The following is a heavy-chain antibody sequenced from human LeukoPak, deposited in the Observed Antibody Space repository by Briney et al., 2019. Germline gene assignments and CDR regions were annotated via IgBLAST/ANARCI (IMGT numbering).Heavy chain of an antibody. CDR1: GGSISSYY. CDR3: ARLAYYDILTGTVDYAFDI. D-gene: IGHD3-9*01. Sequence: PSETLSLTCTVSGGSISSYYWSWIRQPAGKGLEWIGRIYTSGSTNYNPSLKSRVTMSVDTSKNQFSLKLSSVTAADTAVYYCARLAYYDILTGTVDYAFDIWGQGTMVTVSS. CDR2: IYTSGST. V-gene: IGHV4-4*07. J-gene: IGHJ3*02.